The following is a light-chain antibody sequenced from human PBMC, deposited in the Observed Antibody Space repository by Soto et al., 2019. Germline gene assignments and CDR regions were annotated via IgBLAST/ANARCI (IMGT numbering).Light chain of an antibody. Sequence: IQLTQSPSSLSASVGDRVTITCRASQGISSYLAWYQQEPGKAPNLLIYAASTLQSGVPSRFSGSGSGTEFTLTISSLQPDDFATYYCQQYNSYSVTFGQGTKVDIK. CDR1: QGISSY. V-gene: IGKV1-9*01. CDR2: AAS. J-gene: IGKJ1*01. CDR3: QQYNSYSVT.